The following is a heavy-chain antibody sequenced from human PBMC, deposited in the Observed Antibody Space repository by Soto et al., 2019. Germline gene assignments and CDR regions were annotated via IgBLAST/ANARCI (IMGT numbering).Heavy chain of an antibody. V-gene: IGHV3-21*01. CDR1: GFTFSSYS. Sequence: GGSLRLSCAASGFTFSSYSMNWVRQAPGKGLEWVSSISSSSSYIYYADSVKGRFTISRDNAKNSLYLQMNSLRAEDTAVYYCARDSGYYYGSGSYYYYYGMDGWGKGTTVTVAS. J-gene: IGHJ6*04. D-gene: IGHD3-10*01. CDR3: ARDSGYYYGSGSYYYYYGMDG. CDR2: ISSSSSYI.